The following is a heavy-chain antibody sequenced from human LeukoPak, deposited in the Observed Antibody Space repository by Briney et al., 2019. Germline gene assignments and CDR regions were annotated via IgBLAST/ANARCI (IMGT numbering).Heavy chain of an antibody. D-gene: IGHD4-17*01. CDR1: GFTLGDYA. V-gene: IGHV3-49*04. J-gene: IGHJ6*04. CDR3: TSGTTVTTGRYYYGMDV. Sequence: GGSLRLSCTASGFTLGDYAMSWVRQAPGKGLEWVGFIRSKAYGGTTEYAASVKGRFTISRDDSKSIAYLQMNSLKTEDTAVYYCTSGTTVTTGRYYYGMDVWGKGTTVTVSS. CDR2: IRSKAYGGTT.